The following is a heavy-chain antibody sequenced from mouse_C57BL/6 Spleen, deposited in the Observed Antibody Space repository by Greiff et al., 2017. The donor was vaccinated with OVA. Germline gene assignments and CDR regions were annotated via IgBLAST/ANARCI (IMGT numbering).Heavy chain of an antibody. CDR3: TFYGGGFAY. D-gene: IGHD1-1*02. Sequence: EVKLVESGAELVRPGASVKLSCTASGFNIKDDYMHWVKQRPEQGLEWIGWIDPENGDTEYASKFQGKATITADTSSNTAYLQLSSLTSEDTAVYYCTFYGGGFAYWGQGTLVTVSA. J-gene: IGHJ3*01. CDR2: IDPENGDT. CDR1: GFNIKDDY. V-gene: IGHV14-4*01.